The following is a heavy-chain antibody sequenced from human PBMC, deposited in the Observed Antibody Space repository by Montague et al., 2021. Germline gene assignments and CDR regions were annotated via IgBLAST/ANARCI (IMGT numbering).Heavy chain of an antibody. CDR1: GGSFSGYY. CDR3: ARRGGTMVRGVKGYMDV. J-gene: IGHJ6*03. V-gene: IGHV4-34*01. CDR2: INHSGST. Sequence: SETLSLTCAVYGGSFSGYYWCWIRQPPGKGLEWIGEINHSGSTNYNPSLKSRVTISVDTSKNQFSLKLSSVTAADTAVYYCARRGGTMVRGVKGYMDVWGKGTTVTVSS. D-gene: IGHD3-10*01.